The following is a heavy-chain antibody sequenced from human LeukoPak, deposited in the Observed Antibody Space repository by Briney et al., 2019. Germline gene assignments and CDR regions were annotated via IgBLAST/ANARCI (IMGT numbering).Heavy chain of an antibody. J-gene: IGHJ4*02. D-gene: IGHD4-17*01. V-gene: IGHV3-11*04. CDR1: GFRFSDYY. Sequence: GGSLRLSCVTSGFRFSDYYMMWIRQAPGKGPEWVAHISSSAATTLYADSVKGRFTVSRDNAKNSLYLEMTSLRAEDTAVYYCARDRGSTVTTVGYWGQGTLVTASS. CDR2: ISSSAATT. CDR3: ARDRGSTVTTVGY.